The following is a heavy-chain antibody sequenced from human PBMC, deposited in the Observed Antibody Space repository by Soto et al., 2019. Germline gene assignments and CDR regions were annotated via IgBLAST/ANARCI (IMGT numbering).Heavy chain of an antibody. CDR1: GFSFSGYT. Sequence: EVQLLKSWGHLIQPGASLRLSCAASGFSFSGYTMNWVRQAQGKGLEWISGISGGGGTTYYADSVKGRFTISRDDSKNILYLQMNSPRAEDTAIYYCAKDRHPDGIWTFDYWGRGTLVTVSS. CDR2: ISGGGGTT. V-gene: IGHV3-23*01. D-gene: IGHD3-9*01. J-gene: IGHJ4*02. CDR3: AKDRHPDGIWTFDY.